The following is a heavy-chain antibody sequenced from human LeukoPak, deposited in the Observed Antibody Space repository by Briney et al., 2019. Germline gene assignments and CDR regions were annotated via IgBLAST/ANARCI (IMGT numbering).Heavy chain of an antibody. CDR3: ARAPIAVADRFDP. CDR1: GGSFSGYY. Sequence: SDTLSLTCAVYGGSFSGYYWSWIRQPPGKGLEWIGEINHSGSTNYNPSLKSRVTISVDTSKNQFSLKLSSVTAADTAVYYCARAPIAVADRFDPWGQGTLVTVSS. J-gene: IGHJ5*02. D-gene: IGHD6-19*01. V-gene: IGHV4-34*01. CDR2: INHSGST.